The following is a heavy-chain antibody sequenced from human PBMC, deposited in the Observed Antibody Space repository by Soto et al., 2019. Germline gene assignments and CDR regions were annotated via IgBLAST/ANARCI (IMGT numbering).Heavy chain of an antibody. V-gene: IGHV4-30-2*01. Sequence: PSETLSLTCAVSGGSISSGGYSWSWIRQPPGKGLEWIGYIYHSGSTYYNPSLKSRVTISVDRSKNQFSLKLSPVTAADTAVYYCARGQVVAAQHWGQGTLVTVSS. J-gene: IGHJ4*02. CDR3: ARGQVVAAQH. CDR1: GGSISSGGYS. CDR2: IYHSGST. D-gene: IGHD2-15*01.